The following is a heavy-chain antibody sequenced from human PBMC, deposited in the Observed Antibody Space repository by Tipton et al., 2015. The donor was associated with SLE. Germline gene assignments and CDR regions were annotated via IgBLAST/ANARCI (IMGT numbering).Heavy chain of an antibody. CDR2: IHSSGST. J-gene: IGHJ5*02. V-gene: IGHV4-4*08. CDR3: VREPLLYDDYGGGFDP. Sequence: LRLSCTVSGGSINSYYWSWIRQPPGKGLEWIGYIHSSGSTNYNSSLESRVTISIDTSRNQFSLNLSSMSAADTAVYYCVREPLLYDDYGGGFDPWGQGTLVTVSS. CDR1: GGSINSYY. D-gene: IGHD4-23*01.